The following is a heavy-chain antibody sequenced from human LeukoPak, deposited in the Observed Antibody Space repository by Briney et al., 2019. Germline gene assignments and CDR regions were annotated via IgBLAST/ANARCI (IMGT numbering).Heavy chain of an antibody. CDR2: SHYSGTT. CDR1: GVSINSYY. V-gene: IGHV4-59*01. CDR3: ARLIGLGEVSPYFDF. D-gene: IGHD3-16*02. J-gene: IGHJ4*02. Sequence: SETLSLTCTVSGVSINSYYWTWLRQPPGKGLEWIGYSHYSGTTNYKPSLRGRVAISVDTSKNQFSLRLAYVTAADTAVFYCARLIGLGEVSPYFDFWGQGILVTVSS.